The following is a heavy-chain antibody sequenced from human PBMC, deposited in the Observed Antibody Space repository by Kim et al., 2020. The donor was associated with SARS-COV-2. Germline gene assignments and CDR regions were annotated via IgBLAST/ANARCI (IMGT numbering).Heavy chain of an antibody. CDR2: IYYSGST. V-gene: IGHV4-31*03. J-gene: IGHJ6*03. CDR3: ARAGCSSTSCYMYYYYYMDV. Sequence: SETLSLTCTVSGGSISSGGYYWSWIRQHPGKGLEWIGYIYYSGSTYYNPSLKSRVTISVDTSKNQFSLKLSSVTAADTAVYYCARAGCSSTSCYMYYYYYMDVWGKGTTVTVSS. CDR1: GGSISSGGYY. D-gene: IGHD2-2*02.